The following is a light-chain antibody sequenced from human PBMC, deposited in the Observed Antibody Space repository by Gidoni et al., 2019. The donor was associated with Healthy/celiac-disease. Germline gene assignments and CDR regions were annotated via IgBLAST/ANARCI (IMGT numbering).Light chain of an antibody. CDR2: DAS. J-gene: IGKJ2*02. CDR3: QQYNRYSGT. Sequence: DIQMTPSPSTLSASVGDRVTITCRASQSISSWLAWYQQKPGKAPKLLIYDASSLESGVPSRFSGSGSGTEFTLTISSLQPDDFATYYCQQYNRYSGTFGQXTKLEIK. CDR1: QSISSW. V-gene: IGKV1-5*01.